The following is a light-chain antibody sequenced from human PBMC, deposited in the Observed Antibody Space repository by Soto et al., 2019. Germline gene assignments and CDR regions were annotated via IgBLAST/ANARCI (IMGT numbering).Light chain of an antibody. J-gene: IGLJ3*02. CDR2: DVS. CDR1: SSDVGGYNY. CDR3: SSYGGVSAPVL. Sequence: QSALTQPASVSGSPGQSITISCTGTSSDVGGYNYVSWYQHHPGKVPKLMIYDVSHRPSGVSNRFSGSKSGNTASLTISGLQAEDEVDYYCSSYGGVSAPVLFGGGTKLTVL. V-gene: IGLV2-14*03.